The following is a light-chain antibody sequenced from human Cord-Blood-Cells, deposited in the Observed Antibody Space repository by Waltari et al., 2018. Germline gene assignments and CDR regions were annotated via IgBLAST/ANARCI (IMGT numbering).Light chain of an antibody. CDR3: MQALQTYT. CDR2: FGS. CDR1: QSLLHSNGYNY. J-gene: IGKJ2*01. V-gene: IGKV2-28*01. Sequence: IVMTQSPLSLPVTPGEPASIPCRSSQSLLHSNGYNYLDWYLQKRGQSPQRLIYFGSDQASGVTDRCGGNGSGTDFTLKINSVEAEDVGVYYCMQALQTYTVGQGTKLGIK.